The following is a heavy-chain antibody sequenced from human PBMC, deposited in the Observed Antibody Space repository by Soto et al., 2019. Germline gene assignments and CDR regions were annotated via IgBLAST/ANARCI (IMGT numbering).Heavy chain of an antibody. V-gene: IGHV1-24*01. CDR1: GYTLTELS. J-gene: IGHJ5*02. CDR2: FDPEDGET. D-gene: IGHD3-3*01. CDR3: ATRGITIFGVVIIENWFDP. Sequence: ASVKVSCKVSGYTLTELSMHWVRQAPGKGLEWMGGFDPEDGETIYAQKFQGRVTMTEDTSTDTAYMELSSLRSEDTAVYYCATRGITIFGVVIIENWFDPWGQGTLVTVSS.